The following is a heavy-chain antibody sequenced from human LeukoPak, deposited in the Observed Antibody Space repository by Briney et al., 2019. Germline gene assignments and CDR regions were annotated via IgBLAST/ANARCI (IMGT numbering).Heavy chain of an antibody. CDR1: GYTFTGYY. J-gene: IGHJ5*02. CDR3: AKVPPSITAAGNWLDP. D-gene: IGHD6-13*01. Sequence: ASVKVSCKASGYTFTGYYIQWVRQTPGQGLEWMGRINPDTGGTDSAQKCQGRITMTRDTSITTAYMDMSRLTSDDTAMYYCAKVPPSITAAGNWLDPWGQGALVTVSS. CDR2: INPDTGGT. V-gene: IGHV1-2*06.